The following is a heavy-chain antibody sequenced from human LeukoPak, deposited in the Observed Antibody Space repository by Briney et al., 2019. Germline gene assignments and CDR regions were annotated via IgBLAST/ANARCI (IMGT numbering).Heavy chain of an antibody. Sequence: SETLSLTCTVSGGSISSSSYYWGWIRQPPGKGLEWIGSIYYSGSTYYNPSLKSRVTISVDTSKNQFSLKLSSVTAADTAVYYCARQRSGSFGYWGQGTLVTVSS. J-gene: IGHJ4*02. CDR3: ARQRSGSFGY. CDR2: IYYSGST. D-gene: IGHD1-26*01. V-gene: IGHV4-39*07. CDR1: GGSISSSSYY.